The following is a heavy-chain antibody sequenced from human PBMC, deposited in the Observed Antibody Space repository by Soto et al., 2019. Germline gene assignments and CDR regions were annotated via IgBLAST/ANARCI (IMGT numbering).Heavy chain of an antibody. CDR2: IYWDDDK. J-gene: IGHJ4*02. D-gene: IGHD3-9*01. CDR1: GFSLSTSGVG. CDR3: AHRFDWYYFNS. V-gene: IGHV2-5*02. Sequence: QITLKESGPTLVKPTQTLTLTCTFSGFSLSTSGVGVGWIRQPPGKALEWLALIYWDDDKRYSPSLKRRLTITKDTSKNQVVLTMTNMDPMDTATYYCAHRFDWYYFNSWGQGTLVTVSS.